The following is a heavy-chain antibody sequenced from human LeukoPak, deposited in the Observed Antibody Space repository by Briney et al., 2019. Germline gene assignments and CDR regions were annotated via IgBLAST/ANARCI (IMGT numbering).Heavy chain of an antibody. Sequence: PSETLSLTCTVSGGSISSYYWSWIRQPPGKGLEWIGYIYYSGSTNYNPSLKSRVTISVDTSKNQFSLKLSSVTAADTAVYYCARWYHVHFDYWGQGTLVTVSS. CDR1: GGSISSYY. J-gene: IGHJ4*02. D-gene: IGHD2-2*01. CDR2: IYYSGST. CDR3: ARWYHVHFDY. V-gene: IGHV4-59*08.